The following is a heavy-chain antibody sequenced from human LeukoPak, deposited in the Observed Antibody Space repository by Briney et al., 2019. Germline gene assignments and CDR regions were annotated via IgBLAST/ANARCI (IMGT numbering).Heavy chain of an antibody. CDR3: ARHVRSRAEAVAGYYFDY. Sequence: SETLSLTCTVSGGSISSYYWSWIRQPPGKGLEWIGYIYYSGSTNYNPSLKSRVTISVDTSKNQFSLKLSSVTAADTAVYYCARHVRSRAEAVAGYYFDYWGQGTLVTVSS. J-gene: IGHJ4*02. V-gene: IGHV4-59*08. CDR1: GGSISSYY. CDR2: IYYSGST. D-gene: IGHD6-19*01.